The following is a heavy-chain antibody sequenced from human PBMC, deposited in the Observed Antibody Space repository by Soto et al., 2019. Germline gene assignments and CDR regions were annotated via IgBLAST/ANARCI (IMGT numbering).Heavy chain of an antibody. J-gene: IGHJ6*02. CDR3: ARDADYGGSRGGMDV. V-gene: IGHV4-31*03. CDR1: GGSVNNANYF. CDR2: IYYSGST. D-gene: IGHD4-17*01. Sequence: QVRLEESGPGLVKPSETLSLICSVSGGSVNNANYFWNWIRHHPENGLEWIGYIYYSGSTRYNPSFKTRANLSIDTSKNLFSLRLNSVTVADTAVYFCARDADYGGSRGGMDVWGRGTTVTVSS.